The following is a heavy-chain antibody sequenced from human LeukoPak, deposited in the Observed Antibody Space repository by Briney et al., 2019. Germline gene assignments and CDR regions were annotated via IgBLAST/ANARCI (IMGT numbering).Heavy chain of an antibody. V-gene: IGHV3-11*01. J-gene: IGHJ6*02. CDR2: ISSSCSTI. Sequence: GSPRLSCAASGFTFSYYYMSWSRQAPGKGAEWVSYISSSCSTIYYADSLKGRFTISRDNAKNSLYLQMNRLRAEDTAVYYCASGSAEYYYYYGMDVWGQGTTVTVSS. CDR3: ASGSAEYYYYYGMDV. CDR1: GFTFSYYY. D-gene: IGHD1-26*01.